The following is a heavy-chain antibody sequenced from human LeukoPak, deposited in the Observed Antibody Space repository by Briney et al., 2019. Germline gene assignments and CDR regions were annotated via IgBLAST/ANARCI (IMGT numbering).Heavy chain of an antibody. V-gene: IGHV4-39*07. Sequence: SETLSLTCTVSGGSIRSSSHYWGWIRQPPGEGLEWIGIIYHSGTTYCNASLKSRVTISVDTSKNQFSLRLTSVTAADTAVYYCARAVGYYFDNSGPSKTFDYWGQGTLVTVSS. D-gene: IGHD3-22*01. CDR2: IYHSGTT. J-gene: IGHJ4*02. CDR1: GGSIRSSSHY. CDR3: ARAVGYYFDNSGPSKTFDY.